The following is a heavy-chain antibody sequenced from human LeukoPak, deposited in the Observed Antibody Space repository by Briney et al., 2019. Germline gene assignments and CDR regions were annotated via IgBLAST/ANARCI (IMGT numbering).Heavy chain of an antibody. CDR1: GFTFSNYW. D-gene: IGHD5-12*01. CDR2: INQDGSEE. V-gene: IGHV3-7*01. Sequence: GGSLRLSCAASGFTFSNYWMTWVRQAPGKGLEWVAHINQDGSEEHYMDSVKARFTISRDNAKNSLSLQMNSLRAEDTAVYYCVRDGGVSGYDLLDYRGQGTSVTVSS. J-gene: IGHJ4*02. CDR3: VRDGGVSGYDLLDY.